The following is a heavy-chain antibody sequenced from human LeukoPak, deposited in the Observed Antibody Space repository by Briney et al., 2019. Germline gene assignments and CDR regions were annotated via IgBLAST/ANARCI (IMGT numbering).Heavy chain of an antibody. CDR3: ARVTGYMIEDYFDY. J-gene: IGHJ4*02. D-gene: IGHD3-22*01. Sequence: SETLSLSCAISGYSINSGYCWGWIRQPPGKGLEWIGGIDHSGNTHYNPSLKNRVTISVDTSKNEFSLKLSSVTATDTAVYYCARVTGYMIEDYFDYWGQGTLVTVSS. V-gene: IGHV4-38-2*01. CDR1: GYSINSGYC. CDR2: IDHSGNT.